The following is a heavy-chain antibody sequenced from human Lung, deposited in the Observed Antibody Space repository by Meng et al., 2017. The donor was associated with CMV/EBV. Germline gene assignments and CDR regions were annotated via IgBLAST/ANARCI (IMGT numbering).Heavy chain of an antibody. D-gene: IGHD2-15*01. Sequence: ASGFTFSSFGMHWVRQAPGKALEWVAVISYHERNKFYGDSVKGRFTVSRDNSKSTLYLHVDSLRPDDTAVYYCAKEDCSGATCSLDKWGQGTPVTVSS. J-gene: IGHJ4*02. V-gene: IGHV3-30*18. CDR1: GFTFSSFG. CDR2: ISYHERNK. CDR3: AKEDCSGATCSLDK.